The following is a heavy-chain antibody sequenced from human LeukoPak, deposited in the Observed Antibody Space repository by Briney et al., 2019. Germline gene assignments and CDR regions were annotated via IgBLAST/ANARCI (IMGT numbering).Heavy chain of an antibody. CDR3: AREHWFDS. Sequence: GASVKVSCKASGYTFTGYYMHWARQAPGQGLEWMGWINPNGGGTNYAQNFQGRVTMTRDTSISTAYMELSRLTSDDTAVYYCAREHWFDSRGQGTLVTVSS. CDR2: INPNGGGT. CDR1: GYTFTGYY. J-gene: IGHJ5*01. V-gene: IGHV1-2*02.